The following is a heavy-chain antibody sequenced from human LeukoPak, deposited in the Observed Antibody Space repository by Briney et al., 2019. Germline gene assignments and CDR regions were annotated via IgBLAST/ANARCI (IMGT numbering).Heavy chain of an antibody. CDR2: IYYSGSP. CDR1: GASISSNPYY. J-gene: IGHJ6*03. D-gene: IGHD5-18*01. CDR3: AREREWIQLPAMRSYHYMDV. V-gene: IGHV4-61*01. Sequence: SETLSLTCTVSGASISSNPYYWGWIRQPPGKGLEWIGYIYYSGSPNYTPSLKSRVTISLDTSKNQFSLKLSSVTAADTAVYYCAREREWIQLPAMRSYHYMDVWGKGTTVTVSS.